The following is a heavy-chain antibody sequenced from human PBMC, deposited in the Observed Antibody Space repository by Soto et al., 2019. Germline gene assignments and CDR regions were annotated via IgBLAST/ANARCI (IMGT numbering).Heavy chain of an antibody. D-gene: IGHD1-26*01. Sequence: GGSLRLSCTASGFTFGDYAMSWFRQAPGKGLEWVGFIRSKAYGGTTEYAASVKGRFTISRDDSKSIAYLQMNSLKTEDTAVYYCTSLWWEQGDFDYWGQGTLVTVSS. J-gene: IGHJ4*02. CDR1: GFTFGDYA. CDR2: IRSKAYGGTT. CDR3: TSLWWEQGDFDY. V-gene: IGHV3-49*03.